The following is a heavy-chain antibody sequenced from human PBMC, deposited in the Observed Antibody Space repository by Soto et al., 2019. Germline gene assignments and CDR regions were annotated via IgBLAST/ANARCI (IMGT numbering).Heavy chain of an antibody. CDR2: ISYDGSNQ. CDR3: AKSWSGSHGAFDM. V-gene: IGHV3-30*18. Sequence: QVQLVESGGGVVQPGRSLRLSCAASGFIFSTYGMHWVRQAPGKGLEWVAVISYDGSNQYYEDSVKGRFTISRDNSKNTLYLQMNSLRVEDTAVYYCAKSWSGSHGAFDMWGQGTMVPAS. D-gene: IGHD2-8*02. CDR1: GFIFSTYG. J-gene: IGHJ3*02.